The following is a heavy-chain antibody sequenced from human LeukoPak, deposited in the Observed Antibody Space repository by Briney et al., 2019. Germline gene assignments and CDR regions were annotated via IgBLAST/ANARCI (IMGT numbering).Heavy chain of an antibody. CDR2: INHSGST. D-gene: IGHD3-10*01. J-gene: IGHJ6*03. CDR3: ARLEAYYGSGSPYPYYYYMDV. CDR1: GGSFSGYY. Sequence: SETLSLTCAVYGGSFSGYYWSWIRQPPGKGLEWIGEINHSGSTNYNPSLKSRVTISVDTSKNQFSLKLSSVTAADTAVYYCARLEAYYGSGSPYPYYYYMDVWGKGTTVTVSS. V-gene: IGHV4-34*01.